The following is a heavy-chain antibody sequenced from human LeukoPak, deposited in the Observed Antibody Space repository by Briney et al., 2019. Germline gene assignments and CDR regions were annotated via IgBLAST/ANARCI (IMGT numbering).Heavy chain of an antibody. CDR1: GYTFTSFD. V-gene: IGHV1-8*01. CDR3: ARDEDTAMDTVFDY. J-gene: IGHJ4*02. D-gene: IGHD5-18*01. CDR2: MNPNSGNT. Sequence: ASVKVSCKASGYTFTSFDINWVRQATGQGLEWMGWMNPNSGNTGYAQKFQGRVTMTRNTSISTAYMELSSLRSEDTAVYYCARDEDTAMDTVFDYWGQGTLVTVSS.